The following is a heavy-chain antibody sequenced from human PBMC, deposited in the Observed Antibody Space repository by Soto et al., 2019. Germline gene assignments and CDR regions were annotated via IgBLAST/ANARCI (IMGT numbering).Heavy chain of an antibody. CDR1: GGSITRNNHF. Sequence: QLQLQESGPGLVKASETLSLTCTVSGGSITRNNHFWGWIRQSPGKGLEWIGSIQYGGTTNYNPSLKTRVIMSAETSKNQFSLMMNSVTAADTAVYYCARLGSSGWYQGSYFDYWGQGTLVTLSS. J-gene: IGHJ4*02. CDR2: IQYGGTT. V-gene: IGHV4-39*01. D-gene: IGHD6-19*01. CDR3: ARLGSSGWYQGSYFDY.